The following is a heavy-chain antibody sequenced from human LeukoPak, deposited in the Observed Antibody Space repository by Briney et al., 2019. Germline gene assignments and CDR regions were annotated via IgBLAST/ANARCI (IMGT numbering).Heavy chain of an antibody. D-gene: IGHD2-8*01. CDR3: ARACRRNGCWFDP. CDR2: ISAYNGNT. CDR1: GYTFTSYG. J-gene: IGHJ5*02. V-gene: IGHV1-18*01. Sequence: ASVKVSCKASGYTFTSYGISWVRQAPGQGLEWMGWISAYNGNTNYAQKLQGRVTMTRNTSISTAYMELSSLRSEDTAEYYCARACRRNGCWFDPWGQGTLVTVSS.